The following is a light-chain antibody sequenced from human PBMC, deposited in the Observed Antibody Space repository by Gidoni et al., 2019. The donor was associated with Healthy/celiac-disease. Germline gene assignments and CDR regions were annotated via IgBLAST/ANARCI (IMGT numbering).Light chain of an antibody. V-gene: IGKV3-11*01. CDR3: QQRSNWPPIT. CDR2: DAS. CDR1: QSVSSY. J-gene: IGKJ5*01. Sequence: EIVLTQYPATLSLSPGDRATLDCSASQSVSSYLAWYQQKPGKAPSLLIYDASNRATGTPARFSGSGSGTDFTLTISSLEPEDFAVYYCQQRSNWPPITLGQWTRLEIK.